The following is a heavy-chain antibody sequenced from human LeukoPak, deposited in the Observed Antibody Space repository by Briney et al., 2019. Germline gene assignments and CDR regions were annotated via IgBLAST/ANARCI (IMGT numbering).Heavy chain of an antibody. Sequence: TGGSLRLSCAASGFTFSSYAMSWVRQAPGKGLEWLSHISTSGSSIHYADSVKGRFTISRDNAKNSLYLQMNSLRVEDTAVYYCARDATTELGTVYMDVWGKGTTVTISS. V-gene: IGHV3-48*03. CDR2: ISTSGSSI. CDR3: ARDATTELGTVYMDV. D-gene: IGHD4-17*01. J-gene: IGHJ6*03. CDR1: GFTFSSYA.